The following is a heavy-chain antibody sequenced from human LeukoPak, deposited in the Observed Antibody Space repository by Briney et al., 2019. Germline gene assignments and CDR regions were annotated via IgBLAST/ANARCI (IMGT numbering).Heavy chain of an antibody. Sequence: SETLSLTCAVYGGSFSGYYWSWIRQPPGKGLEWIGEINHSGSTNYNPSLKSRVTISVDTSKNQFSLKLSSVTAADTAVYYCARGLRLTGTTYYGMDVWGQGTPVTVSS. CDR2: INHSGST. CDR3: ARGLRLTGTTYYGMDV. V-gene: IGHV4-34*01. CDR1: GGSFSGYY. D-gene: IGHD1-7*01. J-gene: IGHJ6*02.